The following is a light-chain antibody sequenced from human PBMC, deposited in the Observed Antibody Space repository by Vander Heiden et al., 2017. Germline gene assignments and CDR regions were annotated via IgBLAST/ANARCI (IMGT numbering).Light chain of an antibody. V-gene: IGLV1-44*01. CDR3: AAWDDSLNVV. CDR1: SSTIGSNT. CDR2: SNN. Sequence: QSVLTQPPSASGTPGQRVTISCSGSSSTIGSNTVNWYQQLPGTAHKLLIYSNNQRPSGVPDRFSGSKSGTSASLAISGLQAEDEADYYCAAWDDSLNVVFGGGTKLTVL. J-gene: IGLJ2*01.